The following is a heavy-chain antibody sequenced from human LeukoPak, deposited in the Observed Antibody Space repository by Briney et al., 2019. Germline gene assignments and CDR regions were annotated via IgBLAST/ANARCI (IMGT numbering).Heavy chain of an antibody. J-gene: IGHJ5*02. CDR3: ARLYDILTA. Sequence: SETLSLTCTVSGGSISSYYWSWIRQPPGKGLEWIGYIYYSGSTNYNPSLKSRVTISVDTSKNQFSLKLSSVTAADTAVYYCARLYDILTAWGQGTLVTVSS. D-gene: IGHD3-9*01. CDR1: GGSISSYY. CDR2: IYYSGST. V-gene: IGHV4-59*08.